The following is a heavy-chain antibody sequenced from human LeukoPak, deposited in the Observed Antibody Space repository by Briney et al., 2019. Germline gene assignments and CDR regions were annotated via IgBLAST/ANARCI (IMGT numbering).Heavy chain of an antibody. J-gene: IGHJ4*02. D-gene: IGHD6-13*01. Sequence: GGSLRLSCAASGFTFNSYGMHWVRQAPGKGLEWVAVISFKGRNIHYADSVKGRFTISRDNSKNTLYLQMNSLRAEDTAVYYCAKGQVQLDPYLDYWGQGTLVTVSS. CDR1: GFTFNSYG. CDR3: AKGQVQLDPYLDY. V-gene: IGHV3-30*18. CDR2: ISFKGRNI.